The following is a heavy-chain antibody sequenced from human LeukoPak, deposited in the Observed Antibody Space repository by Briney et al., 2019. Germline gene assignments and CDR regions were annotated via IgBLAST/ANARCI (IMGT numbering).Heavy chain of an antibody. J-gene: IGHJ2*01. V-gene: IGHV3-23*01. CDR3: ARAHANTWYFDL. Sequence: PGGSLRLSCAASGFTFSSYGMNWVRQAPGKGLEWVSRIIRKGAGTYYADSVKGRFTTSRDNSKYTLYLQMNSLRAEDTAVYYCARAHANTWYFDLWGRGALVTVSS. CDR1: GFTFSSYG. CDR2: IIRKGAGT.